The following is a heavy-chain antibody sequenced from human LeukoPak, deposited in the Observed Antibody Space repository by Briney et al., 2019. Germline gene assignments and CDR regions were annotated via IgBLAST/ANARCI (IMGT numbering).Heavy chain of an antibody. J-gene: IGHJ4*02. CDR3: ARAGAGDYYDSSGYYY. D-gene: IGHD3-22*01. V-gene: IGHV1-69*13. Sequence: SVNVSCKASGGTFSSYAISWVRQAPGQGLEWMGGIIPILGTANYAQKFQGRVTITADESTSTAYMELSSLRSEDTAVYYCARAGAGDYYDSSGYYYWGQGTLVTVSS. CDR1: GGTFSSYA. CDR2: IIPILGTA.